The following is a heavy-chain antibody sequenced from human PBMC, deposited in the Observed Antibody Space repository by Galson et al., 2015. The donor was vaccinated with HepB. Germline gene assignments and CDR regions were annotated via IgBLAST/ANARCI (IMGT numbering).Heavy chain of an antibody. CDR1: GFTFCSYG. CDR3: ASGQTVAGMGY. CDR2: ISYDGSNK. Sequence: SLRLSCAASGFTFCSYGMHWVRQAPGKGLEWVAVISYDGSNKYYADSVKGRFTISRDNSKNTLYLQMNSLRAEDTAVYYCASGQTVAGMGYWGQGTLVTVSS. V-gene: IGHV3-30*03. D-gene: IGHD6-19*01. J-gene: IGHJ4*02.